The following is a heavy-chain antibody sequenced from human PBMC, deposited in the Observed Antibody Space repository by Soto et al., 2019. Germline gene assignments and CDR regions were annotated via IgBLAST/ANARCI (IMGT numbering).Heavy chain of an antibody. J-gene: IGHJ5*02. CDR3: ARHERYCSSTSCYAAGTPYNWFDP. V-gene: IGHV4-39*01. CDR1: GGSISSSSYY. CDR2: IYYSGST. D-gene: IGHD2-2*01. Sequence: QLQLQESGPGLVKPSETLSLTCTVSGGSISSSSYYWGWIRQPPGKGLEWIGSIYYSGSTYYNPSLKSRVTISVDTSKNQFSLKLSSVTAADTAVYYCARHERYCSSTSCYAAGTPYNWFDPWGQGTLVTVSS.